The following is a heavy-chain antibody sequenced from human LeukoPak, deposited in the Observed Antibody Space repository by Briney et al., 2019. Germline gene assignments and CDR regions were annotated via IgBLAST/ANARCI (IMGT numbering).Heavy chain of an antibody. J-gene: IGHJ5*02. D-gene: IGHD2-2*01. V-gene: IGHV4-39*01. Sequence: SETLSLTCTVSGGSISSSSYYWGWLRQPPGKGLEWIGSIYYSGSTYYNPSLKSRVTISVDTSKNQFSLKLSSVTAADTAVYYCARQRTRDCSSTSCYSVNWFDPWGQGTLVTVSS. CDR3: ARQRTRDCSSTSCYSVNWFDP. CDR2: IYYSGST. CDR1: GGSISSSSYY.